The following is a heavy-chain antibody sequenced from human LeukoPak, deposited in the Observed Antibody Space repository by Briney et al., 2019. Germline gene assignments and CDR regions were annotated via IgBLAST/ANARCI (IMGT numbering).Heavy chain of an antibody. CDR3: ATYINWVAGDV. CDR1: GFTFSESW. J-gene: IGHJ6*02. Sequence: GGSLRLSCAASGFTFSESWMPWVRQVPGLGLEWVAHINHEGGGIQYVDSVKGRFTISRDNAKGSVYLQMNSLRAEDTAIYHCATYINWVAGDVWGQGTTVIVSS. D-gene: IGHD1-1*01. V-gene: IGHV3-7*01. CDR2: INHEGGGI.